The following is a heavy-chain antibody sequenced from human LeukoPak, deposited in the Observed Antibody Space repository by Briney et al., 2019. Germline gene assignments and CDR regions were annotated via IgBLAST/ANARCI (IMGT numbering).Heavy chain of an antibody. V-gene: IGHV3-21*01. CDR3: ARTKGDGRFNWNDFYY. D-gene: IGHD1-20*01. J-gene: IGHJ4*02. CDR1: RFTFISYS. Sequence: GGALRLSFASSRFTFISYSMNWVRQAPGKGVEWVSRICSSSDNMYYAVSVKGRFTISRDNAKHSLYLKMNSLRAEDTAVYYCARTKGDGRFNWNDFYYWGEGTLATVS. CDR2: ICSSSDNM.